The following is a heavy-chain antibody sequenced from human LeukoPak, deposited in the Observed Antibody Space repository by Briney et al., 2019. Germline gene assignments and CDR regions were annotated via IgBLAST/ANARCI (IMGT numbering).Heavy chain of an antibody. J-gene: IGHJ4*02. CDR3: ASGGYDGPFDS. D-gene: IGHD5-12*01. CDR1: GFTFSSYW. CDR2: IKRDGSEK. V-gene: IGHV3-7*01. Sequence: GGSLRLSCAASGFTFSSYWMSWVRQAPGKGLEWVANIKRDGSEKYYVDSVKGRFTISRDNAKNSLYLQMNSLRAEDTAVYYCASGGYDGPFDSWGQGTLVTVSS.